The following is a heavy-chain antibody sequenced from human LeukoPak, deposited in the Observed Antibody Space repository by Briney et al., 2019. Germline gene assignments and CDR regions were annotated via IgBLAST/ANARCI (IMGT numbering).Heavy chain of an antibody. CDR3: ARVYWEGPPGDWFDP. CDR1: GGSISSGDYY. J-gene: IGHJ5*02. CDR2: IYYSGST. V-gene: IGHV4-30-4*08. D-gene: IGHD1-26*01. Sequence: SETLSLTCTVSGGSISSGDYYWSWIRQPPGKGLEWIGYIYYSGSTYYNPSLKSRVTISVDTSKNQFSLKLSSVTAADTAVYYCARVYWEGPPGDWFDPWGRGTLVTVSS.